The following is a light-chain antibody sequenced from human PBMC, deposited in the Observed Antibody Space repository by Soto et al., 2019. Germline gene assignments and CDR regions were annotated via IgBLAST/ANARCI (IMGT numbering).Light chain of an antibody. CDR2: AAS. CDR3: HQYGSSPWT. CDR1: QTVTSSH. Sequence: NVLTQSPGTLSLSAGERATLSCRASQTVTSSHLAWYQQRPGQAPRLLIYAASSRATGIPDRFGGSGSGRDFTLTISSLEPEDFAVYYCHQYGSSPWTFGQGTKVEIK. V-gene: IGKV3-20*01. J-gene: IGKJ1*01.